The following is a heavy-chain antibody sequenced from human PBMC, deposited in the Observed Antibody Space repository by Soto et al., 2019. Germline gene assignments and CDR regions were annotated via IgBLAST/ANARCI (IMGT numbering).Heavy chain of an antibody. J-gene: IGHJ6*04. V-gene: IGHV4-38-2*01. D-gene: IGHD3-10*01. CDR1: GYSISSGYY. CDR2: IYHSGST. CDR3: ASDPYYGSGSYYHGGMDV. Sequence: SETLSLTCAVSGYSISSGYYWGWIRQPPGKGLEWIGSIYHSGSTYYNPSLKSRVTISVDTSKNQFSLKLSSVTAADTAVYYCASDPYYGSGSYYHGGMDVWGKGTTFTVSS.